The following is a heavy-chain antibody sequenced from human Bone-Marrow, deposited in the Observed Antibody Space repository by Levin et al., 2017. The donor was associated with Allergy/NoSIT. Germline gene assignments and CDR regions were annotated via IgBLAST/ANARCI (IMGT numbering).Heavy chain of an antibody. D-gene: IGHD1-1*01. V-gene: IGHV3-7*01. CDR2: INQDGDGK. J-gene: IGHJ4*02. CDR3: ARDQGTGTTEFDS. Sequence: PGASVKVSCAASGFTFSNYWMGWVRQAPGKGLEWVANINQDGDGKYYVDSVKGRFTISRDNAKNSLHLHMNSLRAEDTAVYYCARDQGTGTTEFDSWGQGTLVTVSS. CDR1: GFTFSNYW.